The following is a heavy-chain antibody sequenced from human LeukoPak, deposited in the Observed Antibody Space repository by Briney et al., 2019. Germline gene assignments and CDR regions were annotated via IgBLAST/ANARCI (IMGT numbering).Heavy chain of an antibody. CDR2: IKGDGSDK. Sequence: GGSLRLSCAASGFTFTNYWMAWVRQAPGKGLEWVANIKGDGSDKNLVDSVKGRFTISRDNAKNSVYLEMNNLRAEDTAVYYRARDVPWGYFDYWGQGTLVTSSS. V-gene: IGHV3-7*03. CDR3: ARDVPWGYFDY. D-gene: IGHD7-27*01. J-gene: IGHJ4*02. CDR1: GFTFTNYW.